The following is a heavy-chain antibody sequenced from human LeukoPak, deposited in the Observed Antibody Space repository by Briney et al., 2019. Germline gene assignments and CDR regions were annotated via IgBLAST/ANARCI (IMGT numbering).Heavy chain of an antibody. J-gene: IGHJ4*02. CDR2: ISWNSGSI. D-gene: IGHD3-22*01. CDR1: GFTFDDYA. Sequence: GGSLRLSCAASGFTFDDYAMHWVRQAPGKGLEWVSGISWNSGSIGYADSVKGRFTISRDNAKNSLYLQMNSLRAEDTALYYCAKDSTRYYYDSSGYYDYWGQGTLVTVSS. V-gene: IGHV3-9*01. CDR3: AKDSTRYYYDSSGYYDY.